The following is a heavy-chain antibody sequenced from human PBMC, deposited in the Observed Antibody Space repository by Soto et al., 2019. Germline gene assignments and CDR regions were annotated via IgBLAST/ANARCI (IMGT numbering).Heavy chain of an antibody. D-gene: IGHD6-13*01. CDR2: IIPIFGTE. V-gene: IGHV1-69*01. CDR1: GGTFSSYA. J-gene: IGHJ6*02. Sequence: QVQLVQSGAEVKKPGSSVRVSCKASGGTFSSYAISCVRQAPGQGLEWMGGIIPIFGTENYAQKFQGRVTITADESTSTAYMELSSLRSEDTAVYYWARDRIAGSKYYYGMDVWGQGTTVTVSS. CDR3: ARDRIAGSKYYYGMDV.